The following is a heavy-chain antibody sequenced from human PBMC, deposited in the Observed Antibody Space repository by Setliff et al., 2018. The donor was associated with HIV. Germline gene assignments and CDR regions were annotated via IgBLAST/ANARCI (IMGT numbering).Heavy chain of an antibody. CDR3: ARVQYYSFWSGYFDIYGMDV. CDR1: GFNVEKSG. V-gene: IGHV3-30*12. D-gene: IGHD3-3*01. CDR2: MSYDGNNK. J-gene: IGHJ6*02. Sequence: GESLKISCEASGFNVEKSGMHWIRQAPGKGLEWVAVMSYDGNNKYYADSVKGRFTISRDSSKNTLYLEMNSLRVEDTAEYYCARVQYYSFWSGYFDIYGMDVWGQGTTVTVSS.